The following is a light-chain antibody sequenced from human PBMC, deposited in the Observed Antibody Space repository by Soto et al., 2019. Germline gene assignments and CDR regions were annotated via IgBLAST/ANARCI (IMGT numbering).Light chain of an antibody. J-gene: IGKJ5*01. CDR3: QQYGSSRIT. CDR2: GAS. Sequence: DIVMTQSPATLSVSPGERATLSCRASQSVSSSYLAWYQQKPGQAPRLLIYGASSRATGIPDRFSGSGSGTDFTLTISRLEPEDFAVYYCQQYGSSRITFGQGTRLEIK. V-gene: IGKV3-20*01. CDR1: QSVSSSY.